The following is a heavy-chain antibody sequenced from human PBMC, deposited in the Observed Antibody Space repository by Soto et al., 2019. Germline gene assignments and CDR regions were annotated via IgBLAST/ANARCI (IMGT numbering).Heavy chain of an antibody. CDR3: AREGGSSLDY. V-gene: IGHV4-59*01. CDR2: IYYSGST. J-gene: IGHJ4*02. D-gene: IGHD6-6*01. CDR1: GDSISFNY. Sequence: PSETLSLTCTVSGDSISFNYWSWIRQPPGKALEWIGFIYYSGSTDYNPSLKSRVTISIDTSKNQFSLKLRSATAADTAVYYCAREGGSSLDYWGQGTLVTVS.